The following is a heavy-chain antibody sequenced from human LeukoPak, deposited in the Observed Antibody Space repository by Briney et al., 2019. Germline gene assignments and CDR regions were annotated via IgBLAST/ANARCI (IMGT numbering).Heavy chain of an antibody. CDR1: GYSISSGYY. CDR2: IYHSGST. V-gene: IGHV4-38-2*01. J-gene: IGHJ4*02. Sequence: SETLSLTCAVSGYSISSGYYWGWIRQPPWKGLEWIGSIYHSGSTYYNPSLKSRVTISVDTSKNQFSLKLSSVTAADTAVYYCARRAFYSGFDYWGQGTLVTVSS. CDR3: ARRAFYSGFDY. D-gene: IGHD2-21*01.